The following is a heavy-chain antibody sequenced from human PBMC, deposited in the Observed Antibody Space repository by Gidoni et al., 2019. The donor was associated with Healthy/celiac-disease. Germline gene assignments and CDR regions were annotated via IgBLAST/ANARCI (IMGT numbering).Heavy chain of an antibody. Sequence: EVQLVQSGAELKKPGESLKISCQGSGYRVTSYWTGWVRQMPGKGLEWMVIISPGDSDTRYSPSFQGQVTISADKSISTAYLQWSSLKASDTAMYYCARHGKVVPAATYYYGMDVWGQGTTVTVSS. V-gene: IGHV5-51*01. CDR3: ARHGKVVPAATYYYGMDV. J-gene: IGHJ6*02. CDR1: GYRVTSYW. D-gene: IGHD2-2*01. CDR2: ISPGDSDT.